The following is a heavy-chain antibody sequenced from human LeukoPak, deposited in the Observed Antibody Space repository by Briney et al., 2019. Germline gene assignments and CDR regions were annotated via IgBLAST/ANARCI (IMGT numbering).Heavy chain of an antibody. D-gene: IGHD6-19*01. Sequence: NTGGSLRLSCAASGFTFSSYSMNWVRQAPGKGLEWVSSISSSSSYIYYADSVKGRFTISRDNAKNSLYLQMNSLRAEDTAVYYCATETYSSGWYGYWGQGTLVTVSS. CDR1: GFTFSSYS. CDR2: ISSSSSYI. CDR3: ATETYSSGWYGY. J-gene: IGHJ4*02. V-gene: IGHV3-21*01.